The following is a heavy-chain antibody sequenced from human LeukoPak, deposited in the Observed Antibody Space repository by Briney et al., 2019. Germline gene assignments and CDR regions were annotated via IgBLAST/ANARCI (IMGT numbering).Heavy chain of an antibody. Sequence: GGSLRLSCAASGFSFSSYWMSWVRQAPGKGLEWVANIKQDGSEMYYVDSVKGRFTISRDNAKSSVYLQMNRLRAEDTAVYYCARGGWFIVDYWGQGTLVTVSS. CDR3: ARGGWFIVDY. CDR2: IKQDGSEM. J-gene: IGHJ4*02. D-gene: IGHD3-10*01. CDR1: GFSFSSYW. V-gene: IGHV3-7*04.